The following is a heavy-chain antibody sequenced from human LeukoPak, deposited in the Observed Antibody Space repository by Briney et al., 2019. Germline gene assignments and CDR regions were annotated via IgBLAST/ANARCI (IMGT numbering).Heavy chain of an antibody. D-gene: IGHD3-9*01. Sequence: GESLRISCKGSGYTFTNYWIGWVRQIPGKGLEWMGIIFPGDSDTKYNPSFQGQITISVDKSIRTAYLQWGSLKASDTAMYYCARAGLYDILTCHYNGFVWFGPWAQGTLVTVSS. J-gene: IGHJ5*02. CDR3: ARAGLYDILTCHYNGFVWFGP. CDR2: IFPGDSDT. CDR1: GYTFTNYW. V-gene: IGHV5-51*01.